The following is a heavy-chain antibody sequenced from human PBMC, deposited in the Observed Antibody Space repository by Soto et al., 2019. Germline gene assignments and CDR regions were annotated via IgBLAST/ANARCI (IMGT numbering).Heavy chain of an antibody. CDR2: IHHSGCP. Sequence: QVQLQESGPGLVKPSGTLSLTCAVSGDSISSSAWCTWVRQPPGKGLEWIGEIHHSGCPNYNPSLKSRVTLSIDKPKNQFSLMLSPVTAADTAVYYCARDYAGITGTTLVWGQGLLVTVSS. J-gene: IGHJ4*02. CDR1: GDSISSSAW. V-gene: IGHV4-4*02. D-gene: IGHD1-20*01. CDR3: ARDYAGITGTTLV.